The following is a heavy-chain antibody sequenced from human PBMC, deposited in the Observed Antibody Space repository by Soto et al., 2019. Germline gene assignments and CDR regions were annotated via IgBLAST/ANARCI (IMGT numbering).Heavy chain of an antibody. J-gene: IGHJ6*02. CDR2: INPNSGGT. Sequence: QVQLVQSGAEVKKPGASVKVSCKASGYTFTGYYMHWVRQAPGQGLEWMGWINPNSGGTNYAQKFQGWVTMTRDTSISTAYMELSRLRSDDTAVYYCARGGHLYDFWSGYTLPTYYYYDGMDVWGQGTTVTVSS. CDR1: GYTFTGYY. CDR3: ARGGHLYDFWSGYTLPTYYYYDGMDV. D-gene: IGHD3-3*01. V-gene: IGHV1-2*04.